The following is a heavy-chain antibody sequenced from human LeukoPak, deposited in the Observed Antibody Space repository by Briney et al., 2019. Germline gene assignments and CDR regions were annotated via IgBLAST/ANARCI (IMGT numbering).Heavy chain of an antibody. J-gene: IGHJ4*02. Sequence: PGGSLRLSCAASGFTFSSYSMNWVRQAPGKGLEWVSPISSSSSYIYYADSVKGRFTISRDNAKNSLYLQMNSLRAEDTAVYYCARDFPDFVVVVAAQGIDYWGQGTLVTVSS. CDR3: ARDFPDFVVVVAAQGIDY. D-gene: IGHD2-15*01. CDR1: GFTFSSYS. V-gene: IGHV3-21*01. CDR2: ISSSSSYI.